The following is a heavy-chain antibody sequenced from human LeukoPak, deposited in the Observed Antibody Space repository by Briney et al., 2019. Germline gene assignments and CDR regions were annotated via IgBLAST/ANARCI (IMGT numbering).Heavy chain of an antibody. CDR3: ARSSVAGFGPTNWFDP. Sequence: GASVKVSCKASGYTFTGYYMHWVRQAPGQGLEWMGWINPNSGGTNYAQKFRGRVTMTRDTSISTAYMELSRLRSDDTAVYYCARSSVAGFGPTNWFDPWGQGTLVTVSS. CDR2: INPNSGGT. V-gene: IGHV1-2*02. J-gene: IGHJ5*02. CDR1: GYTFTGYY. D-gene: IGHD6-19*01.